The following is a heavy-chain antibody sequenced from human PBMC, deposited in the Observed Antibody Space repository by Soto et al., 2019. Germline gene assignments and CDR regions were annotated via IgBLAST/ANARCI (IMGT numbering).Heavy chain of an antibody. CDR3: ARGWVYYGMDV. CDR2: IYYRGNT. V-gene: IGHV4-31*03. Sequence: RSLTCTVSGGSISSDDYYWNWIRQRPGKGLEWIGNIYYRGNTNYNPSLKSRIIMSMDMSENQFSLKLTSVTAADTAVYYCARGWVYYGMDVWGQGTTVTVPS. J-gene: IGHJ6*02. D-gene: IGHD3-16*01. CDR1: GGSISSDDYY.